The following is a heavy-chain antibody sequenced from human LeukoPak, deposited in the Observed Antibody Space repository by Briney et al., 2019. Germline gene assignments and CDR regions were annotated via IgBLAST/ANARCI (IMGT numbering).Heavy chain of an antibody. Sequence: AGSLRLSCAASGFTFSYFGIHWVRQAPGTGLELVAFMSYDVGENFYADSVKGRFTIFRDHTKNNLFLQMISLRAADTALYYCSRANVEWNDGAFDIWGEGTMVTVSS. J-gene: IGHJ3*02. V-gene: IGHV3-30*04. CDR2: MSYDVGEN. D-gene: IGHD1-1*01. CDR3: SRANVEWNDGAFDI. CDR1: GFTFSYFG.